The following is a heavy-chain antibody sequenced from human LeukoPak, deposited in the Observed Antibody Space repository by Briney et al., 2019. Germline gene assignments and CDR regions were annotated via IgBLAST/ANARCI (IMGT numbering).Heavy chain of an antibody. CDR3: ARDPRIVVVPAAPYFDY. CDR1: GFTFSSYS. D-gene: IGHD2-2*01. Sequence: GSLRLSCAASGFTFSSYSMNWIRQPPGKGLEWIGSIYYSGSTYYNPSLKSRVTISVDTSKNQFSLKLSSVTAADTAVYYCARDPRIVVVPAAPYFDYWGQGTLVTVSS. CDR2: IYYSGST. J-gene: IGHJ4*02. V-gene: IGHV4-39*07.